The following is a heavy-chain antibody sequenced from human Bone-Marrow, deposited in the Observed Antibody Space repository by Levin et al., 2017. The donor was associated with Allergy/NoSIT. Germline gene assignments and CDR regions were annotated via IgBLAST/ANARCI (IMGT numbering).Heavy chain of an antibody. D-gene: IGHD6-19*01. V-gene: IGHV3-74*01. Sequence: PGGSLRLSCAASGFTFSSYWMHWVRQAPGKGLVWVSRIDSDGSSISYADSVKGRFTISRDNAKNTLYLQMNSLRAEDTAVYYCARVASQQWHVWYFELWGRGTLVTVSS. CDR1: GFTFSSYW. CDR2: IDSDGSSI. CDR3: ARVASQQWHVWYFEL. J-gene: IGHJ2*01.